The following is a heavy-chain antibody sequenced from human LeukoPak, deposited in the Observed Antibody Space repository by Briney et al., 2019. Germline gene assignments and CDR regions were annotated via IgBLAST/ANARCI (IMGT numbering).Heavy chain of an antibody. D-gene: IGHD3-16*02. CDR2: IRSRSDKI. V-gene: IGHV3-48*01. J-gene: IGHJ5*02. Sequence: SGGSLRLSCAASGFTFNDYAMNWVRQAPGKGLEWVSYIRSRSDKILYADSVKGRFTISRDNAKNSLYLQMNSLRAEDTAVYYCARAHRLSHNWFDPWGRGTLVTVSS. CDR3: ARAHRLSHNWFDP. CDR1: GFTFNDYA.